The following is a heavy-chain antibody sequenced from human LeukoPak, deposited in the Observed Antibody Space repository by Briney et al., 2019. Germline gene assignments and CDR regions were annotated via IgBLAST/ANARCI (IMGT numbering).Heavy chain of an antibody. D-gene: IGHD3-22*01. J-gene: IGHJ3*02. CDR3: ASNSGYGLNDAFDI. CDR1: GFAFSDCY. V-gene: IGHV3-11*01. Sequence: GGSLRLSCAASGFAFSDCYMNWIRQAPGKGLEWVSYISSSGSTTYYADSVQGRFTISRDNAKNSLYLQMDSLRAEDTAVYYCASNSGYGLNDAFDIWGQGTMVTVSS. CDR2: ISSSGSTT.